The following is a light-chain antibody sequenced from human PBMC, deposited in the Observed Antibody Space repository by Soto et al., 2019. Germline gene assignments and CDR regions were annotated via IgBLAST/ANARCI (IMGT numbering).Light chain of an antibody. Sequence: DIQMTQSPSSLSASVGDRVTITSRASQSISSYLNWYQQKPGKAPKILIFAASSLQSGVPSRFSGSGSGTDFTLTISSLQPEDFATYYCQQSYNTPYTFGQGTKLEIK. V-gene: IGKV1-39*01. CDR2: AAS. CDR1: QSISSY. J-gene: IGKJ2*01. CDR3: QQSYNTPYT.